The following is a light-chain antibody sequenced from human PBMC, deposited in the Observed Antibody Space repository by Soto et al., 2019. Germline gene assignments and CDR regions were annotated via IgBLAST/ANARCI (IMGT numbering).Light chain of an antibody. CDR1: SSNIGSNT. V-gene: IGLV1-44*01. CDR2: SNN. CDR3: AVWDDSLNGLV. Sequence: QSVLPQPPSASGTPGQRVTISCSGSSSNIGSNTVNWYQQLPGTAPKLLIYSNNQRPSGLPDRFSGSKSGTSASLAISGLQSEDYAYYYCAVWDDSLNGLVFGGGTKLTVL. J-gene: IGLJ3*02.